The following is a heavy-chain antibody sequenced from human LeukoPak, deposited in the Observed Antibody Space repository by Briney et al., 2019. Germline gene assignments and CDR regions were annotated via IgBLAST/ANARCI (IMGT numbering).Heavy chain of an antibody. CDR3: ARDYYYYDSSGYPPAISYNYYYYMDV. Sequence: SETLSLTCTVSGGSITSGIYYWNWIRQPTGKGLEWIGRIYTSESTNYNPSLKSRVTMSVDTSKNHFSLKLSSVTAADTAVYYCARDYYYYDSSGYPPAISYNYYYYMDVWGKGTTVTISS. J-gene: IGHJ6*03. CDR1: GGSITSGIYY. D-gene: IGHD3-22*01. V-gene: IGHV4-61*02. CDR2: IYTSEST.